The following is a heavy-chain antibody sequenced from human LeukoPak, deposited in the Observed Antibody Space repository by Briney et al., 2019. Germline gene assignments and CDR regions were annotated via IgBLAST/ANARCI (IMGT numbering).Heavy chain of an antibody. CDR3: ARDKRNDVGDY. Sequence: ASVKVSCKASGYTFTSYYMHWARQAPGQGLEWMGIINPSGGSTSYAQKFQGRVTMTRDTSTSTVYMELSSLKSEDTAVYYCARDKRNDVGDYWGQGTLVTVSS. J-gene: IGHJ4*02. CDR2: INPSGGST. V-gene: IGHV1-46*01. CDR1: GYTFTSYY. D-gene: IGHD1-1*01.